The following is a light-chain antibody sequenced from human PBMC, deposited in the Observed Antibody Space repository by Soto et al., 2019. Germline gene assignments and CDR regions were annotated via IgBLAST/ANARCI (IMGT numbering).Light chain of an antibody. Sequence: DIQMTQSPSSLAASVGDRVTITCRASQSISSYLSWYQQKSGRAPDRLIFGASTLASGVPSRFSGSGSGTEFALTISSLQPDDFATYYCQQYNTYPWTFGQGTKVDI. CDR2: GAS. CDR3: QQYNTYPWT. CDR1: QSISSY. J-gene: IGKJ1*01. V-gene: IGKV1-17*01.